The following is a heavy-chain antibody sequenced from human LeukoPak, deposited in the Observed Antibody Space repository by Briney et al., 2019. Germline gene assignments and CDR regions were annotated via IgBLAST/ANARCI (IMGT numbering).Heavy chain of an antibody. Sequence: GGSLRLSCVGSGFTFRRYGMHWVRQAPGKGLEWVAAISYDGAHKYYADFVKGRFNISRDNSDQTLFLQMNNQRLEDSAVYYCVRARYCSGGNCYPRFDYWGQGALVTVSS. CDR2: ISYDGAHK. D-gene: IGHD2-15*01. CDR3: VRARYCSGGNCYPRFDY. CDR1: GFTFRRYG. J-gene: IGHJ4*02. V-gene: IGHV3-30*03.